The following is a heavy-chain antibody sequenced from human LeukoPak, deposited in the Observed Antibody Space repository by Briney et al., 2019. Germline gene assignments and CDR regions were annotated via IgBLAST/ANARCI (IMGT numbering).Heavy chain of an antibody. V-gene: IGHV3-33*08. CDR3: ARDPLAAAGTGYFQH. CDR2: IWYGGSTK. Sequence: AGGSLRLSCAASGFTFSNYGMHWVRQAPGKGLEWMALIWYGGSTKFYADSVKGRFTISRDNSKNTLYLQMNSLRAEDTAVYSCARDPLAAAGTGYFQHWGQGTLVTVSS. J-gene: IGHJ1*01. D-gene: IGHD6-13*01. CDR1: GFTFSNYG.